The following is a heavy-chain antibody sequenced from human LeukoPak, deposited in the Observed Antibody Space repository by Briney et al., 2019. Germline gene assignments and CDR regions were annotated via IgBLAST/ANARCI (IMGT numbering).Heavy chain of an antibody. CDR3: ARGQLGIVYMDV. V-gene: IGHV4-39*07. J-gene: IGHJ6*03. Sequence: SETLSLTCTVSGGSISSSSYYWGWIRQPPGKGLEWIGSIYHSGSTYYNPSLKSRVTISVDTSKNQFSLKLSSVTAADTAVYYCARGQLGIVYMDVWGKGTTVTVSS. CDR2: IYHSGST. CDR1: GGSISSSSYY. D-gene: IGHD7-27*01.